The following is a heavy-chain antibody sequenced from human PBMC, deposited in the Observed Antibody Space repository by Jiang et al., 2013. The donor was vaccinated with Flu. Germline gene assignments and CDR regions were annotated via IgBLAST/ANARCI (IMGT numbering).Heavy chain of an antibody. V-gene: IGHV3-9*01. CDR3: TKSSHGVDRRSAFDI. CDR1: GFTFDDYA. D-gene: IGHD2-21*02. Sequence: VQLLESGGGLVQPGRSLRLSCAASGFTFDDYAMHWVRQAPGEGLEWVSSISWNSDIIGYADSVKGRFTISRDNARNSLYLQLNTLRAEDTALYYCTKSSHGVDRRSAFDIWGQGTMVAVSS. J-gene: IGHJ3*02. CDR2: ISWNSDII.